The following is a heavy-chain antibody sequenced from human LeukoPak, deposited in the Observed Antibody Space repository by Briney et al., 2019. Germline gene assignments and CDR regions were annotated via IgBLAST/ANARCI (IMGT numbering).Heavy chain of an antibody. CDR3: AEDFGSGSGTYYYFDF. CDR2: ISGSGSRT. D-gene: IGHD1-26*01. Sequence: GGSLRLSCAASGFTFSSYAMRWVRQAPGKGLQWVSGISGSGSRTYYADSVKGRFTISRDNSKNTLYLQMNSLRAEDTALYYCAEDFGSGSGTYYYFDFWGRGTLVTVSS. V-gene: IGHV3-23*01. CDR1: GFTFSSYA. J-gene: IGHJ4*02.